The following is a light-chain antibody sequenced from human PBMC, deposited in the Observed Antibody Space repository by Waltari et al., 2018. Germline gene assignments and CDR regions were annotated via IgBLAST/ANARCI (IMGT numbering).Light chain of an antibody. CDR1: QNIRNN. CDR2: AAS. Sequence: DIQMTQSPSSLSASVGDRVTITCRASQNIRNNLNWYHQKPGKAPKLLIYAASTLQSGVPSRFSGSGSGTDFTLTISSLQPEDSATYYCQQSYSTTTFGEGTKVEIK. V-gene: IGKV1-39*01. CDR3: QQSYSTTT. J-gene: IGKJ4*01.